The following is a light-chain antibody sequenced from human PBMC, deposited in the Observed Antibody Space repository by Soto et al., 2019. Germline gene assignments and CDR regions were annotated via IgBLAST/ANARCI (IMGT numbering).Light chain of an antibody. CDR2: GAS. V-gene: IGKV3-15*01. J-gene: IGKJ5*01. Sequence: PGERATLSCRASQSVSGSRLAWYHQKPGQAPRLLIYGASTRATGIPSRFSASGSGTEFTLTISSLQSEDFAIYYCQQYNNWPRGTFGQGTRLEIK. CDR3: QQYNNWPRGT. CDR1: QSVSGSR.